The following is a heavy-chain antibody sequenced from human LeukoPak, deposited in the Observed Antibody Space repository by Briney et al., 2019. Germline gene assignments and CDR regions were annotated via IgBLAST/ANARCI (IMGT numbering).Heavy chain of an antibody. J-gene: IGHJ5*02. CDR2: ISSSGSTI. D-gene: IGHD3-10*01. CDR3: VTGDPIWFDP. CDR1: GFTFSSYE. Sequence: GGSLRLSCAASGFTFSSYEMNWVRQAPGKGLEWVSYISSSGSTIYYADFVKGRFTISRDDSKNTLVLQMDSLRVEDTAVYYCVTGDPIWFDPWGQGTLVTVSS. V-gene: IGHV3-48*03.